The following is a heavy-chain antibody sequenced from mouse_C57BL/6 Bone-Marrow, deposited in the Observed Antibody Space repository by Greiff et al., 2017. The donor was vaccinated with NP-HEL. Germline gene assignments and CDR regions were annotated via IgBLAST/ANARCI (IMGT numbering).Heavy chain of an antibody. CDR1: GFSLTSYG. CDR3: AKKGSPYAMDY. CDR2: IWRGGST. J-gene: IGHJ4*01. Sequence: QVQLKESGPGLVQPSQSLSITCTVSGFSLTSYGVHWVRQSPGKGLEWLGVIWRGGSTDYNAAFMSRLSLTKDNSKSKVFFKMNSLQADDTAIYYCAKKGSPYAMDYWGQGTSVTVSS. V-gene: IGHV2-5*01.